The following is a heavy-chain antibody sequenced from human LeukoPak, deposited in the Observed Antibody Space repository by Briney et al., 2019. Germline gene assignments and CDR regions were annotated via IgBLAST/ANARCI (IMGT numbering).Heavy chain of an antibody. CDR3: ARGPQEHLLPSFDS. D-gene: IGHD1-26*01. J-gene: IGHJ4*02. CDR1: GYTFTGTY. V-gene: IGHV1-2*02. Sequence: ASVKVSCKASGYTFTGTYMHWVRKAPGQGLEWMGWIKPNSGGANYAQKFQGRVAITRDTSINTAYMEVSSLRSDDTAVYYCARGPQEHLLPSFDSWGQGTLVTVSS. CDR2: IKPNSGGA.